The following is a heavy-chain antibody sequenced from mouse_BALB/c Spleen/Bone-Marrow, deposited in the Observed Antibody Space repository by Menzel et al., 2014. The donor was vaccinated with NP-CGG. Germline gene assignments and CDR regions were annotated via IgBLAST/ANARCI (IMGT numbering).Heavy chain of an antibody. J-gene: IGHJ3*01. Sequence: EVKLVESGPELVKPGASVKVSCKASGYAFTSYNMYWVKQSHGKSLEWIGHIDPYNGGTSYNQKFKGKATLTVDKSSSTAYMHLNSLTSEDSAVYYCAREDYGKGFAYWGQGTPVTVSA. CDR2: IDPYNGGT. CDR1: GYAFTSYN. V-gene: IGHV1S135*01. D-gene: IGHD2-1*01. CDR3: AREDYGKGFAY.